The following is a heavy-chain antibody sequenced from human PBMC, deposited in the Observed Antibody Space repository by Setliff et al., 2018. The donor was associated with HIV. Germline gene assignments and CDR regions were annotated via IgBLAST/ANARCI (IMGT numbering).Heavy chain of an antibody. V-gene: IGHV4-61*02. CDR2: ISASGTT. CDR1: GGSISSGGYY. CDR3: ARGDGYRANDAYYDTGMDV. D-gene: IGHD5-12*01. Sequence: SETLSLTCTVSGGSISSGGYYWSWIRQPAGKGLEWIGRISASGTTNYNPSLKGRVPISVDTSKNQFSLKLSSVTAADTAVYYCARGDGYRANDAYYDTGMDVWGQGITVTVSS. J-gene: IGHJ6*02.